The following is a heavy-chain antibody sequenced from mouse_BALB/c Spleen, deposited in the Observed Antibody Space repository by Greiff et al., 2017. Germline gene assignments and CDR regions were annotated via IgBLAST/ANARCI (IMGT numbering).Heavy chain of an antibody. Sequence: QVQLQQSGAELVRPGTSVKVSCKASGYAFTNYLIEWVKQRPGQGLEWIGVINPGSGGTNYNEKFKGKATLTADKSSSTAYMQLSSLTSDDSAVYFCARSGNWDVYYFDYWGQGTTLTVSS. J-gene: IGHJ2*01. CDR1: GYAFTNYL. CDR3: ARSGNWDVYYFDY. V-gene: IGHV1-54*01. CDR2: INPGSGGT. D-gene: IGHD4-1*01.